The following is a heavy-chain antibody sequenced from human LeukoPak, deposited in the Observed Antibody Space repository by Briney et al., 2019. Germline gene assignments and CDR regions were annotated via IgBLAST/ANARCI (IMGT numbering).Heavy chain of an antibody. V-gene: IGHV1-69*13. D-gene: IGHD2-15*01. CDR2: LIPIFGST. J-gene: IGHJ1*01. Sequence: GASVKVFCKASGGSLSSFALNWVRQTPGQGLEWMGGLIPIFGSTNYAQKFQVRVTIPADESTNTAYMALNSLRSEDTGVYYCARVMVVAGNGGYFLYWGQGKLVTVSS. CDR1: GGSLSSFA. CDR3: ARVMVVAGNGGYFLY.